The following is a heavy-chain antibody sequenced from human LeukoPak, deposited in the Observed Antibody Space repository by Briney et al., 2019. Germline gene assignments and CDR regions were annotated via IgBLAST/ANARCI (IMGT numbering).Heavy chain of an antibody. D-gene: IGHD6-13*01. V-gene: IGHV3-48*04. CDR3: ARYQKAAAADY. J-gene: IGHJ4*02. Sequence: GGSLRLSCAASGFTFSSYAMSWVRQAPGKGLEWVSYISSSSSTIYYADSVKGRFTISRDNAKNSLYLQMNSLRAEDTAVYYCARYQKAAAADYWGQGTLVTVSS. CDR2: ISSSSSTI. CDR1: GFTFSSYA.